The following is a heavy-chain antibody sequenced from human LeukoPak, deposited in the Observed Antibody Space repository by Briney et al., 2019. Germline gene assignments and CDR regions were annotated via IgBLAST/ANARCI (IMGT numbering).Heavy chain of an antibody. Sequence: PGGSLRLSCAASGFTFSDHYMDWVRQAPGKGLEWVGRSTNKLNNYITEYAASVKGRFTISRDDSKNSRYLQMNSRETEDTAVYYCASHSSGYYDRYYYYGMDVWGQGTTVTVSS. CDR3: ASHSSGYYDRYYYYGMDV. CDR1: GFTFSDHY. CDR2: STNKLNNYIT. V-gene: IGHV3-72*01. J-gene: IGHJ6*02. D-gene: IGHD3-22*01.